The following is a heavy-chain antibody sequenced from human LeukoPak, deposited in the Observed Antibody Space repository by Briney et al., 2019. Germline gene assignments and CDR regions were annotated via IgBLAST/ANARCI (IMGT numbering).Heavy chain of an antibody. CDR2: IHWNDDN. CDR1: GLSLSTSGVG. Sequence: SGPTLVKLTQTLTLTCTFSGLSLSTSGVGVGWIRQPPGEALEWLVVIHWNDDNHYSPSLKSRLTISKDTSNNQVVLTMTNMDPVDTATYYCAYRITGGGFDYWGQGTLVTISS. J-gene: IGHJ4*02. V-gene: IGHV2-5*01. D-gene: IGHD3-16*01. CDR3: AYRITGGGFDY.